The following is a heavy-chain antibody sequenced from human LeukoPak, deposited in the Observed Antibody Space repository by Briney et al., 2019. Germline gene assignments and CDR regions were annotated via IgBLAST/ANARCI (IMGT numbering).Heavy chain of an antibody. J-gene: IGHJ4*02. CDR1: GFTFSSYA. CDR2: ISYDGSNK. CDR3: VTNPSSYYDSSGVY. D-gene: IGHD3-22*01. Sequence: PGGSLRLSCAASGFTFSSYAMHWVRQAPGKGLEWVAVISYDGSNKYYADSVKGRFTISRDNSKNTLYLQMNSLRAEDTAVYYCVTNPSSYYDSSGVYWGQGTLVTVSS. V-gene: IGHV3-30-3*01.